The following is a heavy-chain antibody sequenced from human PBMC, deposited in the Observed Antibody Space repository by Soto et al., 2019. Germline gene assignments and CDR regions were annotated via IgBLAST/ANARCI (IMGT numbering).Heavy chain of an antibody. CDR2: IKSKADGGTT. D-gene: IGHD2-15*01. CDR3: TKVLGYCSGGNCFTFDY. Sequence: EVQLVESGGGLVKPGGSLRLSCAASRFPFGKAWMSWVRQVPGKGLEWVGRIKSKADGGTTDYAAPVKGRFTISSDDSSNTLYLQMNSLKTEDTAVYYCTKVLGYCSGGNCFTFDYWGQGAVVTVSS. CDR1: RFPFGKAW. J-gene: IGHJ4*02. V-gene: IGHV3-15*01.